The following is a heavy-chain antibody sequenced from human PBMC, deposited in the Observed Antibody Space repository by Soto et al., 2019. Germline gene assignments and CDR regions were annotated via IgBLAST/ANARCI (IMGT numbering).Heavy chain of an antibody. J-gene: IGHJ4*02. CDR2: IYYSGST. CDR3: ARVTRLYYFDY. CDR1: GGSISSGGYY. V-gene: IGHV4-31*03. Sequence: CTVSGGSISSGGYYWSWIRQHPGKGLEWIGYIYYSGSTYYNPSLKSRVTISVDTSKNQFSLKLSSVTAADTAVHYCARVTRLYYFDYWGQGTLVTVSS. D-gene: IGHD4-17*01.